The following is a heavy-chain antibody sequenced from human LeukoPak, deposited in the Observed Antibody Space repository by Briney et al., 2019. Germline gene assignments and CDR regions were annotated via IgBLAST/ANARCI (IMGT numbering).Heavy chain of an antibody. Sequence: PGGSLGLSCAASGFTFSSYAMSWVRQAPGKWLEWVSVISGSGGSTYYADSVKGRFTLSRDNSKNTLYLQMNSLRAEDTAVYYCAKEIYGDSTGGRFQQWGQGTLVAVSS. CDR2: ISGSGGST. CDR1: GFTFSSYA. CDR3: AKEIYGDSTGGRFQQ. D-gene: IGHD4-17*01. J-gene: IGHJ1*01. V-gene: IGHV3-23*01.